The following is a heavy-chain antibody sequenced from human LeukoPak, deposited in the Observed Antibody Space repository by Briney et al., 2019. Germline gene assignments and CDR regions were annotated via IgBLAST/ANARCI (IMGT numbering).Heavy chain of an antibody. Sequence: RASETLSLTCTVSGGSISSYYWSWIRQPPGKGLEWIGYIYNSGSTSYNPSLKSRVTISLDTSQNQFSLKLSSLTAADTAVYYCARGVVAAAGRTFDFWGQGTLVTVSS. CDR3: ARGVVAAAGRTFDF. CDR2: IYNSGST. J-gene: IGHJ4*02. CDR1: GGSISSYY. V-gene: IGHV4-59*01. D-gene: IGHD6-13*01.